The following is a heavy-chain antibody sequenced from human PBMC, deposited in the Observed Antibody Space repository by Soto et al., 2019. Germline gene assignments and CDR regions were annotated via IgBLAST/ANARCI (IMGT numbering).Heavy chain of an antibody. Sequence: QVQLVQSGAEGKKPGASVKVSCKASGYTFTSYGISWVRQAPGQGLEWMGWISAYNGNTNYAQKLQGRVTMTTDTSTSTAYMELRSLRSDDTAVYYCARLPYCSGGSCYSVDWFDPWGQGILVTVSS. J-gene: IGHJ5*02. CDR1: GYTFTSYG. CDR3: ARLPYCSGGSCYSVDWFDP. CDR2: ISAYNGNT. D-gene: IGHD2-15*01. V-gene: IGHV1-18*04.